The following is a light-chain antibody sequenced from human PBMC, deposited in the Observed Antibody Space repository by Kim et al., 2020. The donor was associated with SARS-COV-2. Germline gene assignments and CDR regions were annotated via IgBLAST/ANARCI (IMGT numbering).Light chain of an antibody. CDR2: GAS. J-gene: IGKJ1*01. Sequence: SPGERATLSCRASQSLSSEYLAWYQQTSGQPPRLLIFGASSRAAGIPDRFSGSGSGTDFTLTISRLEPEDFAVYYCQQYGSSPGTFGQGTKVDIK. CDR1: QSLSSEY. V-gene: IGKV3-20*01. CDR3: QQYGSSPGT.